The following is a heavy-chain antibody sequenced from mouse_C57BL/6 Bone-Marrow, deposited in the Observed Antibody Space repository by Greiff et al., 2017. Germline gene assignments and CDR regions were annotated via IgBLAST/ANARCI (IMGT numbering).Heavy chain of an antibody. J-gene: IGHJ1*03. D-gene: IGHD1-1*01. V-gene: IGHV1-15*01. CDR1: GYTFTDYE. CDR2: IDPETGGT. CDR3: TREGDYGSSHWYFDV. Sequence: VQLQESGAELVRPGASVTLSCKASGYTFTDYEMHWVKQTPVHGLEWIGAIDPETGGTAYNQKFKGKAILTADKSSSTAYMELRSLTSEDSAVYYGTREGDYGSSHWYFDVWGTGTTVTVSS.